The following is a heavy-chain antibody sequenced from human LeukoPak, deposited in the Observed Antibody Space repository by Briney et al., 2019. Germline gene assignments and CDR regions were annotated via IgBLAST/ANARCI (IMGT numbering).Heavy chain of an antibody. CDR2: IYYSGST. CDR1: GGSVSDYY. CDR3: ARVRSGYYYYMDV. J-gene: IGHJ6*03. Sequence: SETLSLTCTISGGSVSDYYWSWIRQSPGKGLEWIGYIYYSGSTNYNPSLKSRVTISVDTSKNQFSLKLSSVTAADTAVYYCARVRSGYYYYMDVWGKGTTVTISS. D-gene: IGHD3-10*01. V-gene: IGHV4-59*02.